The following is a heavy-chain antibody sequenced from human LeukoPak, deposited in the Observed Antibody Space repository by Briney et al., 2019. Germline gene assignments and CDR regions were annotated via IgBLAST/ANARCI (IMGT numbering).Heavy chain of an antibody. Sequence: GGSLRLSCAASGFTFSSYWMSWVRQAPGKGLEWVANIKQDGSEKYYADSVKGRFTISRDNSKNTLYLQMNSLRAEDTAVYYCAKDTVVVAATAFFNWFDPWGQGTLVTVSS. CDR3: AKDTVVVAATAFFNWFDP. J-gene: IGHJ5*02. CDR1: GFTFSSYW. V-gene: IGHV3-7*01. CDR2: IKQDGSEK. D-gene: IGHD2-15*01.